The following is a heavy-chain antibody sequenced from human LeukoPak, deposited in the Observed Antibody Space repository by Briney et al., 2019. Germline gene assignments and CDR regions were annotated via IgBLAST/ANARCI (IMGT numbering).Heavy chain of an antibody. CDR1: GFTLSSYS. J-gene: IGHJ4*02. CDR2: ISSSSSYI. Sequence: GGSLRLSCAASGFTLSSYSMNWVRQAPGKGLEWVSSISSSSSYIYYADSVKGRFTISRDNAKNSLYLQMNSLRAEDTAVYYCARDWWYCSGGSCYYFDYWGQGTLVTVSS. CDR3: ARDWWYCSGGSCYYFDY. V-gene: IGHV3-21*01. D-gene: IGHD2-15*01.